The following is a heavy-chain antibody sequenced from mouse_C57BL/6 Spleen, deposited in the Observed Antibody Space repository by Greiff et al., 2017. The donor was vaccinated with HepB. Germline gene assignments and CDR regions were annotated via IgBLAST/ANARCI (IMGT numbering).Heavy chain of an antibody. Sequence: QVQLQQSGAELVRPGASVKLSCKASGYTFTDYYINWVKQRPGQGLEWIARIYPGSGNTYYNEKFKGKATLTAEKSSSTAYMQLSSLTSEDSAVYFCAREGFTTVVATDWYFDVWGTGTTVTVSS. CDR2: IYPGSGNT. D-gene: IGHD1-1*01. J-gene: IGHJ1*03. V-gene: IGHV1-76*01. CDR3: AREGFTTVVATDWYFDV. CDR1: GYTFTDYY.